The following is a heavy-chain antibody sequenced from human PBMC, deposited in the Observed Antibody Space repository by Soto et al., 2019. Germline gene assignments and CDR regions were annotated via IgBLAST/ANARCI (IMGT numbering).Heavy chain of an antibody. J-gene: IGHJ4*02. D-gene: IGHD3-16*01. Sequence: QVQLVESGGGVVQPGRSLRLSCAASGFTFSSYGMHWVRQAPGKGLEWVAVIWYDGSNKYYADSVKGRFTISRDNSKNTLYLRMNSLRAEDTAVYYCARGTRGYWGQGTLVTVSS. CDR1: GFTFSSYG. CDR3: ARGTRGY. V-gene: IGHV3-33*01. CDR2: IWYDGSNK.